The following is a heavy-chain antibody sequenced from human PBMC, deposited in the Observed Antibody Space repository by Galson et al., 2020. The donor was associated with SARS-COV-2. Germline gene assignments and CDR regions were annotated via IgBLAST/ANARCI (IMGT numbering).Heavy chain of an antibody. D-gene: IGHD4-17*01. CDR3: ATGPLRYGDCVSWFDP. CDR1: GYTLTELS. V-gene: IGHV1-24*01. CDR2: FDPEDGET. Sequence: ASVKVSCKVSGYTLTELSMHWVRQAPGKGLEWMGGFDPEDGETIYAQKFQGRVTMTEDTSTDTAYMELSSLRSEDTAVYYCATGPLRYGDCVSWFDPWGQGTLVTVSS. J-gene: IGHJ5*02.